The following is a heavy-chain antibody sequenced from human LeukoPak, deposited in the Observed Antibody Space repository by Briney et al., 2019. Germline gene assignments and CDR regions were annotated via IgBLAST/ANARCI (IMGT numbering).Heavy chain of an antibody. CDR1: GFTVSSNC. CDR2: LYSGGST. V-gene: IGHV3-66*01. J-gene: IGHJ3*02. Sequence: GGSLRLSCAASGFTVSSNCMSWVRQAPGKGLEWVSVLYSGGSTYYADSVKGRFTISRDNSKNTLYLQMNSLRAEDTAVYYCARGRADAFDIWGQGTMVTVSS. CDR3: ARGRADAFDI.